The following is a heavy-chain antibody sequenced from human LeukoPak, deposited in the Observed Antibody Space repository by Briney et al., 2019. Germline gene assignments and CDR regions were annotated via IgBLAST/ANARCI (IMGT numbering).Heavy chain of an antibody. D-gene: IGHD3-10*01. V-gene: IGHV3-21*01. Sequence: GGSLRPSCAASGFTFSSYSMNWVRQAPGKGLEWVSSISSSSSYIYYADSVKGRFTISRDNAKNSLYLQMNSLRAEDTAVYYCARDFGSYGTGDELNYGSGSNDWGQGTLVTVSS. CDR1: GFTFSSYS. CDR2: ISSSSSYI. CDR3: ARDFGSYGTGDELNYGSGSND. J-gene: IGHJ4*02.